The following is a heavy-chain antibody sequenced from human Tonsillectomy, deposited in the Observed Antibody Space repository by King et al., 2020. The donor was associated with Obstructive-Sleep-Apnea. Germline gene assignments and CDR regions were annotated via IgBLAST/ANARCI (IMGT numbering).Heavy chain of an antibody. V-gene: IGHV3-30*04. CDR1: GFTFSSYA. D-gene: IGHD3-10*01. J-gene: IGHJ4*02. CDR2: ISYDGSNK. CDR3: ARGASMVQGYFDY. Sequence: HVQLVESGGGVVQPGRSLRLSCAASGFTFSSYAMHWVRQAPGKGLEWVAVISYDGSNKYYADSVKGRFTISRDNSKNTLYLQMNSLRAEDTAVYYCARGASMVQGYFDYWGQGTLVTVSS.